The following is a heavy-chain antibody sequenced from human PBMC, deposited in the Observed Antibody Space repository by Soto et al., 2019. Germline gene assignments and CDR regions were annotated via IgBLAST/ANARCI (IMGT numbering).Heavy chain of an antibody. CDR1: GYSFTNYG. J-gene: IGHJ6*03. CDR2: ISAYNGNT. D-gene: IGHD6-19*01. Sequence: QDQLVQSGVEVKKPGASVKVSCTASGYSFTNYGITWVRQAPGQGFEWMGWISAYNGNTNYAQKFQGRVTLTTDASTSTAYLELRSLRSDDTAVYYCARDRGVAPPVAGNTHYYYYMDVWGKGTKVTVSS. CDR3: ARDRGVAPPVAGNTHYYYYMDV. V-gene: IGHV1-18*01.